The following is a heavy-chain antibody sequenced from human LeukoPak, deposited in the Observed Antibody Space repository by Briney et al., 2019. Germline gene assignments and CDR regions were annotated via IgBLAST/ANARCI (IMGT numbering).Heavy chain of an antibody. CDR2: MNPNSGNT. CDR1: GGTFSSYA. J-gene: IGHJ4*02. V-gene: IGHV1-8*02. Sequence: ASVKVSCKASGGTFSSYAISWVRQAPGQGLEWMGWMNPNSGNTGYAQKFQGRVTMTRNTSISTAYMELSSLRSEDTAVYYCARGQTGRSATAIRWNYWGQGTLVTVSS. CDR3: ARGQTGRSATAIRWNY. D-gene: IGHD2-2*02.